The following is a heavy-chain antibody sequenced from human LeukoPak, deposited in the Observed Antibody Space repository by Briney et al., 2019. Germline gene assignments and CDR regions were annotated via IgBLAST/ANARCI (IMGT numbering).Heavy chain of an antibody. V-gene: IGHV4-38-2*01. CDR1: GYSISSGYY. CDR2: IYHSGST. CDR3: ARQATAFDY. J-gene: IGHJ4*02. Sequence: PSETLSLTCAVSGYSISSGYYWGWIRQPPGKGLEWIGSIYHSGSTYYNPSLKSRVTISVDTSKNQFSLKLSSVTAADTAVYYGARQATAFDYWGQGTLVTVSS.